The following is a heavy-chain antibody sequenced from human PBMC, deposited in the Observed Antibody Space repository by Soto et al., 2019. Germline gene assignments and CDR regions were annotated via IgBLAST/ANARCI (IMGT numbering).Heavy chain of an antibody. D-gene: IGHD6-13*01. CDR2: IHHSGST. V-gene: IGHV4-31*11. J-gene: IGHJ5*02. CDR3: ARAWTATAGWANWFAL. CDR1: GGSFSGEGWY. Sequence: PSETLSLTCAVYGGSFSGEGWYWSWIRQYSGRGLEWIGYIHHSGSTYSNPSLKSRVSISVDTSKTQFFLKLTSVTAADTAVYYCARAWTATAGWANWFALWGQGTLVTVSS.